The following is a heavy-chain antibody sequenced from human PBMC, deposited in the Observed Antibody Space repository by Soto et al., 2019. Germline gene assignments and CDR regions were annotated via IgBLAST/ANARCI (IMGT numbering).Heavy chain of an antibody. CDR2: IIPNFDTA. CDR1: GGTFSNYG. D-gene: IGHD3-3*01. J-gene: IGHJ6*02. Sequence: SVKVSCKASGGTFSNYGISWVRQAPGQGPEWMGGIIPNFDTANYAQKFQGRVTITADESTSTAYMELSSLRSEDTAVYYCATESDIWSGPRRGTRVSGQATTLTVSS. CDR3: ATESDIWSGPRRGTRV. V-gene: IGHV1-69*13.